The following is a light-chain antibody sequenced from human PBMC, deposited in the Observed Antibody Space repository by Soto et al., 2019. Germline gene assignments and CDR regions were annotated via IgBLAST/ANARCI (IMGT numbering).Light chain of an antibody. V-gene: IGKV3-15*01. CDR3: QHYNQWPLT. J-gene: IGKJ4*01. Sequence: EVVMTQSPATLSVSPGERATLSCRASHGVKNNLAWYQQRAGQAPSLLIYSASTRATGVPARFSGSGSGTEFTLTISSLQSEDFAVYYCQHYNQWPLTFGGGTSVETK. CDR2: SAS. CDR1: HGVKNN.